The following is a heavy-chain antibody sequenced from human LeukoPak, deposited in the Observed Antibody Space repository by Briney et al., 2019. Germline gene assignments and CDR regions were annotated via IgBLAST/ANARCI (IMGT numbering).Heavy chain of an antibody. D-gene: IGHD3-10*01. V-gene: IGHV4-34*01. Sequence: SETLSLTCAVYGGSFSGYYWSWIRQPPGKGLEWIGEINHSGSTNYNAAPVSGVTTSLDTSRNQFSQKLKSVTGADTAVYYCAESNGYGLVDIWGQGTMVTVSS. CDR2: INHSGST. CDR3: AESNGYGLVDI. CDR1: GGSFSGYY. J-gene: IGHJ3*02.